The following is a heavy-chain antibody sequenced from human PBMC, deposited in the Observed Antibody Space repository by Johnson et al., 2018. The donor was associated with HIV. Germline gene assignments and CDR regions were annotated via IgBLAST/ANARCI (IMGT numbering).Heavy chain of an antibody. D-gene: IGHD3-3*01. V-gene: IGHV3-9*01. CDR2: ITWNSDIT. CDR1: GFTFDNYG. Sequence: VQLVESGGGLVQPGRSLRLSCAASGFTFDNYGMHWVRQAPGKGLEWVSSITWNSDITGYADAVKGRFTISRDNSKNTLSLQMNSLRAEDTAVYYCAKPYYDFWSGYYEYNAFDLWGRGTSVTVS. CDR3: AKPYYDFWSGYYEYNAFDL. J-gene: IGHJ3*01.